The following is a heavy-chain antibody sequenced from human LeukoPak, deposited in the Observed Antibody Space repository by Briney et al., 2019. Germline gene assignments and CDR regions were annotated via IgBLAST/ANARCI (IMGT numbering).Heavy chain of an antibody. V-gene: IGHV1-18*01. CDR2: ISAYNGNT. D-gene: IGHD5-24*01. J-gene: IGHJ4*02. CDR1: GYTFTSYG. Sequence: ASVKVSCKASGYTFTSYGISWVRQAPGQGLEWMGWISAYNGNTTYAQKLQGRVTMTTDTSTSTAYMELRSLRSDDTAVYYCVREFPYEMGRLLDYWGQGTLVTVSS. CDR3: VREFPYEMGRLLDY.